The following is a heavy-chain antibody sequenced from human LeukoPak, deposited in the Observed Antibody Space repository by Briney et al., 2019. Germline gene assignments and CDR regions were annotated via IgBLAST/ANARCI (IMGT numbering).Heavy chain of an antibody. V-gene: IGHV1-24*01. J-gene: IGHJ4*02. CDR1: GYTLTELS. CDR2: FDPEDGET. Sequence: ASVKVSCKVSGYTLTELSMHWVRQAPGKGLEWMGGFDPEDGETIYAQKFQGRVTMTRDTSISTVYMELSRLRSDDTAVYYCARVGYYESSGYYEYWGQGTLVTVSS. D-gene: IGHD3-22*01. CDR3: ARVGYYESSGYYEY.